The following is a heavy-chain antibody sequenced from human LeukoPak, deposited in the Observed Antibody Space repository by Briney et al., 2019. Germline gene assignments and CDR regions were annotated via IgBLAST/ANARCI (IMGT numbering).Heavy chain of an antibody. CDR2: IYYSGST. CDR1: GGSVSSGSYY. Sequence: SETLSLTCTVSGGSVSSGSYYWGWIRQPPGKGLEWIGYIYYSGSTNFNPSLKSRVTISVDTSKNQFSLKLTSVTAADTAVYYCARCPYGDYNWFDPWGQGTLVTVSS. V-gene: IGHV4-61*01. D-gene: IGHD3-10*01. J-gene: IGHJ5*02. CDR3: ARCPYGDYNWFDP.